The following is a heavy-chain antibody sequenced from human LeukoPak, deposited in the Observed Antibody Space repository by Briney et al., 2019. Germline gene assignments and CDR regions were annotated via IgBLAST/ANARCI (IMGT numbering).Heavy chain of an antibody. D-gene: IGHD3-16*01. CDR1: GFTFSSYW. Sequence: GGSLRLSCAASGFTFSSYWMNWARQAPGKGLEWVASINHNGNVNYYVDSVRGRFTISRGNAKNSLYLQMSNLRAEDTAVYFCARGGGLDVWGQGATVTVSS. CDR3: ARGGGLDV. CDR2: INHNGNVN. J-gene: IGHJ6*02. V-gene: IGHV3-7*03.